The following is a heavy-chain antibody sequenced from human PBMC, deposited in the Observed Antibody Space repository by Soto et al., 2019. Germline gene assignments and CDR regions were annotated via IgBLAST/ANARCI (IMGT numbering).Heavy chain of an antibody. CDR3: ARDLGPIAVAGTLDY. V-gene: IGHV1-46*01. D-gene: IGHD6-19*01. J-gene: IGHJ4*02. CDR1: GYTFTSYY. Sequence: GASVKVSCKASGYTFTSYYMHWVRQAPGQGLEWMGIINPSGGSTSYAQKFQGRVTMTRDTSTSTVYMELSSLRSEDTAVYYCARDLGPIAVAGTLDYWGQGTLVTVSS. CDR2: INPSGGST.